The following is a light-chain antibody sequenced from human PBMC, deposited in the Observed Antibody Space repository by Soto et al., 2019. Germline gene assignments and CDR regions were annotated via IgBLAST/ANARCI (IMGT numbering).Light chain of an antibody. CDR3: QTWGTGIWV. J-gene: IGLJ3*02. CDR1: SGHSSYA. CDR2: LNSDGSH. Sequence: QTVVTQSPSASASLGASVKLTCTLSSGHSSYAIAWHQQQPEKGPRYLMKLNSDGSHSKGDGIPDRFSGSSSGAERYLTISSLQSEVEADYYCQTWGTGIWVFGGGTKLTVL. V-gene: IGLV4-69*01.